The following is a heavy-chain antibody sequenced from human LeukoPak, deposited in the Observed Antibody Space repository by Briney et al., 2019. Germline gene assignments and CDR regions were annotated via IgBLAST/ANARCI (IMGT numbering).Heavy chain of an antibody. CDR1: GCTFTGYY. Sequence: ASVKVSCKASGCTFTGYYMHWVRQAPGQGLEWMGWINPNSGGTNYTQKFQGWVTMTRDTSISTAYMGLSRLRSDDTAVYYCASDKNYDFWSGYLEYWGQGTLVTVSS. CDR3: ASDKNYDFWSGYLEY. V-gene: IGHV1-2*04. D-gene: IGHD3-3*01. CDR2: INPNSGGT. J-gene: IGHJ4*02.